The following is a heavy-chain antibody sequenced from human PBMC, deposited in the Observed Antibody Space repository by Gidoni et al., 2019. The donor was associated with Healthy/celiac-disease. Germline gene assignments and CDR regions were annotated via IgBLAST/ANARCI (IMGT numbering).Heavy chain of an antibody. D-gene: IGHD3-10*01. CDR1: GGSISSGSYY. CDR3: ARDPLRFSPPYYYYGIDV. CDR2: IDTRGST. V-gene: IGHV4-61*02. Sequence: QVQLQESGPGLVKPSQTLSLTCTVSGGSISSGSYYWSGIRQPAGKVLEWSGRIDTRGSTNYHPPPKRRVPISVDTAKNQFPLKPSFLTAADTAVYYCARDPLRFSPPYYYYGIDVWGQGTTGTLSS. J-gene: IGHJ6*02.